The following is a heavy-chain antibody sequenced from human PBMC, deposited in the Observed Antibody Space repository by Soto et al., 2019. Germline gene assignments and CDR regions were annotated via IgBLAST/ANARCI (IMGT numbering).Heavy chain of an antibody. J-gene: IGHJ6*02. Sequence: QVQLVESGGGVVQPGRSLRLSCAASGFTFSSYGMHWVRQAPGKGLEWVAVIWYDGSNKYYADSVKGRFTISRDNSKKTLDLQRNSLRAEDTAVYYCARVVQLLLYGMDVWGQGTTVTVSS. CDR3: ARVVQLLLYGMDV. V-gene: IGHV3-33*01. D-gene: IGHD2-15*01. CDR1: GFTFSSYG. CDR2: IWYDGSNK.